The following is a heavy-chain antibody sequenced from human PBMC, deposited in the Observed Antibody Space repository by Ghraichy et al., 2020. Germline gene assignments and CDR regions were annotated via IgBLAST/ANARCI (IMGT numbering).Heavy chain of an antibody. D-gene: IGHD4-11*01. V-gene: IGHV3-23*01. CDR2: ISGSGGST. Sequence: GGSLRLSCAASGFTFTSFAMSWVRQAPGKGLEWVSRISGSGGSTDYADSVKGRFTISRDNPKNTLYLQMESLRPEDTAVYYCANPTGGLSSFDYWGQGTLVTVSS. J-gene: IGHJ4*02. CDR3: ANPTGGLSSFDY. CDR1: GFTFTSFA.